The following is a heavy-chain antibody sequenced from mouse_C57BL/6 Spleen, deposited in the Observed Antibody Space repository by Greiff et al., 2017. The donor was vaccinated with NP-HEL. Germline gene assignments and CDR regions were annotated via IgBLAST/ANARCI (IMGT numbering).Heavy chain of an antibody. D-gene: IGHD2-3*01. CDR2: IDPEDGET. Sequence: EVKLLESGAELVKPGASVKLSCTASGFNIKDYYMHWVKQRTEQGLEWIGRIDPEDGETKYAPKFQGKATITVDTSSNTAYLQLSSLTSEDTAVYYCAISDGNFGYYAMDYWGQGTSVTVSS. V-gene: IGHV14-2*01. CDR1: GFNIKDYY. J-gene: IGHJ4*01. CDR3: AISDGNFGYYAMDY.